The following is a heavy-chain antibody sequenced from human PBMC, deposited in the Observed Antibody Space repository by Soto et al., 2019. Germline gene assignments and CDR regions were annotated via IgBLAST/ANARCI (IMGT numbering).Heavy chain of an antibody. Sequence: PSETLSLTCSVSGGSISSGGYYWSWIRQLPGKELAWIGYIYHSGNTYYNSSLKSRLTISVDTSKNQFSLKLTTVTAADTAVYYCARVGISSSDAFDIWGQGTMVTVSS. V-gene: IGHV4-31*03. CDR1: GGSISSGGYY. D-gene: IGHD6-6*01. J-gene: IGHJ3*02. CDR3: ARVGISSSDAFDI. CDR2: IYHSGNT.